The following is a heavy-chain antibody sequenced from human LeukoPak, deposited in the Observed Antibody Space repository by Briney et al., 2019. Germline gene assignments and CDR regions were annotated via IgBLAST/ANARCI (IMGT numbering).Heavy chain of an antibody. CDR2: ISYDGSNK. J-gene: IGHJ4*02. CDR3: ASNTVVTRYYFDY. V-gene: IGHV3-30-3*01. CDR1: GFTFSSYA. D-gene: IGHD4-23*01. Sequence: GGSLRLSCAASGFTFSSYAMHWVRQAPGKGLEWVAVISYDGSNKYYADSVKGRFTISRDNSKNTLYLQMNSLRAEGTAVYYCASNTVVTRYYFDYWGQGTLVTVSS.